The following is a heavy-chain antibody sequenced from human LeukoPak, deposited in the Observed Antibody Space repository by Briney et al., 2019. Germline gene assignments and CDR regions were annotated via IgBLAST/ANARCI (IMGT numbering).Heavy chain of an antibody. D-gene: IGHD6-19*01. CDR2: IYDSGST. Sequence: PSETLSLTCTVSGGSINSYYWSWIRQPPGKGLEWIGYIYDSGSTNYNPSLKSQVSISVDTSKNQFSLELSSVSAADTAVYYCARNIAVAGLSDYFDYWGQGTLVTVSS. V-gene: IGHV4-59*01. CDR3: ARNIAVAGLSDYFDY. CDR1: GGSINSYY. J-gene: IGHJ4*02.